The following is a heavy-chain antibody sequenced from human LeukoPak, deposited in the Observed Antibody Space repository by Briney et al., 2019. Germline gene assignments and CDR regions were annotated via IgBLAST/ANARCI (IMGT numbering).Heavy chain of an antibody. CDR3: ARVALGSYNWFDP. CDR1: GFTFSRYW. CDR2: ISPDGSRT. V-gene: IGHV3-74*01. D-gene: IGHD3-10*01. J-gene: IGHJ5*02. Sequence: PGGSLRLSCAASGFTFSRYWMHWVRQAPGKRLVWVSRISPDGSRTTYADSVKGRFTISRDNAKNTVYLQMNSLRAEDTAVYYCARVALGSYNWFDPWGQGTLVTVSS.